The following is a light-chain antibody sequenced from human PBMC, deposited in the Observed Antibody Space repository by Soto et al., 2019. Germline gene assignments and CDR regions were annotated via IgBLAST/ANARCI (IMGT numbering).Light chain of an antibody. J-gene: IGKJ3*01. CDR3: QQYGTTLFP. CDR1: QSISSSY. Sequence: EIVLTQSPRTLSLAPGETVTLSCRASQSISSSYVAWYQQKPGQAPRHLIYGASTRATDIPDRFSGRGSGTGFTLTISRLEPEDFAMYYCQQYGTTLFPFGPGTKLEIK. V-gene: IGKV3-20*01. CDR2: GAS.